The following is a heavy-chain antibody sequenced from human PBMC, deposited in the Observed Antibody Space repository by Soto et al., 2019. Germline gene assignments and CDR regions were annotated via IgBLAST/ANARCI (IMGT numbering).Heavy chain of an antibody. J-gene: IGHJ5*02. Sequence: SETLSLTCTVSGGSISSYCWSWIRQPPGKGLEWIGYIYYSGSTNYNPSLKSRVTISVDTSKNQFSLKLSSVTAADTAVYYCARRAAWFDPWGQGTLVTVSS. CDR2: IYYSGST. CDR1: GGSISSYC. V-gene: IGHV4-59*01. CDR3: ARRAAWFDP.